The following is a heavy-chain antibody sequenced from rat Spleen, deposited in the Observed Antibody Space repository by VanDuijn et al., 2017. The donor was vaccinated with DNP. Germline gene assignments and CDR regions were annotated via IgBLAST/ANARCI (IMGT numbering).Heavy chain of an antibody. V-gene: IGHV2-6*01. CDR1: GFSLTRYA. CDR3: VRSDYSDDSYYYGYFDY. J-gene: IGHJ2*01. Sequence: QVQLKESGPGLVQPSRTLSLSCTVSGFSLTRYAVAWVRQPPGKGLEWIAAVSGGGITYYNSALRSRLSISRDTSKSQVFLKMNSLQTEDTAMYFCVRSDYSDDSYYYGYFDYWGQGVMVTVSS. CDR2: VSGGGIT. D-gene: IGHD1-12*02.